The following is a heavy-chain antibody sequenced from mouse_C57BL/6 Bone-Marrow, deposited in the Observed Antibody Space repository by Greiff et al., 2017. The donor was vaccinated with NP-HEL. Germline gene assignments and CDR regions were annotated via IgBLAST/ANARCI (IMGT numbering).Heavy chain of an antibody. CDR2: ISSGGDYI. D-gene: IGHD4-1*01. CDR3: TRERNWDPFAY. Sequence: EVHLVESGEGLVKPGGSLKLSCAASGFTFSSYAMSWVRQTPEKRLEWVAYISSGGDYIYYADTVKGRFTISRDNARNTLYLQMSSLKSEDTAMYYCTRERNWDPFAYWGQGTLVTVSA. J-gene: IGHJ3*01. CDR1: GFTFSSYA. V-gene: IGHV5-9-1*02.